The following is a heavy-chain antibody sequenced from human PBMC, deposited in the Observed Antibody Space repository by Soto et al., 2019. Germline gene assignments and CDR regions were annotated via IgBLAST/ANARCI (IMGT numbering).Heavy chain of an antibody. Sequence: QVQLQESGPGLVKPSGTLSLTCAVSGGSISSSNWWSWVRQPPGKGLEWIGESYHSGSTNYNTSLHSRVNISVDKSQNQFSLKLSSVTAADTAVYYCAREGAAAGTGLDYWGQGTLVTVSS. D-gene: IGHD6-13*01. V-gene: IGHV4-4*02. CDR1: GGSISSSNW. CDR3: AREGAAAGTGLDY. J-gene: IGHJ4*02. CDR2: SYHSGST.